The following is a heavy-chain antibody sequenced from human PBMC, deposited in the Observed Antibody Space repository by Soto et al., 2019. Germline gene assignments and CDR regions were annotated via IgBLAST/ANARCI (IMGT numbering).Heavy chain of an antibody. CDR3: AKQTAGYYDPTRFPFDK. CDR1: GYSFTSYW. V-gene: IGHV5-10-1*01. D-gene: IGHD5-12*01. Sequence: PGESLKISCKGSGYSFTSYWISWVRQMPGKGLEWMGRIDPSDSYTNYSPSFQGHVTISADKSISTAYLQLNRLRADDTAVYYCAKQTAGYYDPTRFPFDKWGQGTLVTVSS. J-gene: IGHJ4*02. CDR2: IDPSDSYT.